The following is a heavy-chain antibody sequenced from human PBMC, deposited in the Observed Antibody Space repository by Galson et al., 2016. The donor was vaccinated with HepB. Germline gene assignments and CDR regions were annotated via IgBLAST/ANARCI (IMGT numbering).Heavy chain of an antibody. CDR3: ARAGGRGDGYYYQGMDV. J-gene: IGHJ6*02. D-gene: IGHD2-21*02. V-gene: IGHV3-30*04. CDR2: ISYDGSNK. Sequence: SLRLSCAASGFTFRSYAMHWVRQAPGKGLEWVAVISYDGSNKYYADSVKGRFTISRDNSKNTLYLQMNSLRAEDTAVYYCARAGGRGDGYYYQGMDVWGQGTTVTVSS. CDR1: GFTFRSYA.